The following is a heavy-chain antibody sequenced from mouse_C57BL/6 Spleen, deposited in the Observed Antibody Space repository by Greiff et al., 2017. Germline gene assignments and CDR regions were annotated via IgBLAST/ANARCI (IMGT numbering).Heavy chain of an antibody. J-gene: IGHJ2*01. D-gene: IGHD2-4*01. V-gene: IGHV5-4*01. Sequence: DVQLVESGGGLVKPGGSLKLSCAASGFTFSSYAMSWVRQTPEKRLEWVATISDGGSYTYYPDNVKGRFTISRDNAKNNLYLQMSHLKSEDTAMYYCARDNDYDEGVDYWGQGTTLTVSS. CDR2: ISDGGSYT. CDR3: ARDNDYDEGVDY. CDR1: GFTFSSYA.